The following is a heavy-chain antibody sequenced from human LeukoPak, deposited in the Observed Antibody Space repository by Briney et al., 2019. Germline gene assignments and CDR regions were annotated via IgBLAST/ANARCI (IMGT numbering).Heavy chain of an antibody. CDR2: MNPSSGNT. CDR1: GYTATNYD. V-gene: IGHV1-8*01. Sequence: ASVKVSCKASGYTATNYDINWVRRATGQGLEWMVWMNPSSGNTGYAQKLQDRVTMTWNTSISTAYMELSSLRSEDTAMYYCTRAWSGGSDAFDIWGQGTIVTVSS. J-gene: IGHJ3*02. D-gene: IGHD3-3*01. CDR3: TRAWSGGSDAFDI.